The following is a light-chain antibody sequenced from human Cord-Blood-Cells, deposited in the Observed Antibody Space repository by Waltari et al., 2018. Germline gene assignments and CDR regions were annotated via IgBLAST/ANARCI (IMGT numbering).Light chain of an antibody. CDR3: QAWDSSTWV. J-gene: IGLJ3*02. CDR2: QDS. Sequence: SYEPTQPPSVSVPPRQTASIPRPGDLLGDKHACWYQQTPGQSPVLVTYQDSKRPSGIPERFSGSNSGNTATLTISGTQAMDEADYYCQAWDSSTWVFGGGTKLTVL. V-gene: IGLV3-1*01. CDR1: LLGDKH.